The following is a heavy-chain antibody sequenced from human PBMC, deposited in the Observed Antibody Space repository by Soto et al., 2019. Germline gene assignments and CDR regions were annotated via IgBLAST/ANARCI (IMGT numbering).Heavy chain of an antibody. V-gene: IGHV4-31*03. Sequence: SETLSLTCIVSGASFSSGGYYWSWIRQHPLKGLEWIGYIYHSGTTYYNPSLESRVTISINTSENQFSLKLSSVTAADTAVYYCARWDFSTPITNYDYWGQGALVTVSS. CDR3: ARWDFSTPITNYDY. CDR1: GASFSSGGYY. J-gene: IGHJ4*02. CDR2: IYHSGTT. D-gene: IGHD1-26*01.